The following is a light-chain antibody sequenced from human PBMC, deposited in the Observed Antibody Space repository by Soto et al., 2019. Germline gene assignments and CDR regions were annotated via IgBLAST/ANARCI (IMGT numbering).Light chain of an antibody. CDR3: QSYDNSLRV. V-gene: IGLV1-40*01. J-gene: IGLJ2*01. CDR2: ANS. CDR1: SSNIGAGYD. Sequence: QSVLTQPPSVSRAPGQRVTISCTGSSSNIGAGYDVHWYQQLPGTAPKLLIYANSNRPSGVPDRFSGSKSGTSASLAITGLQAEDEADYYCQSYDNSLRVFGGGTKVTVL.